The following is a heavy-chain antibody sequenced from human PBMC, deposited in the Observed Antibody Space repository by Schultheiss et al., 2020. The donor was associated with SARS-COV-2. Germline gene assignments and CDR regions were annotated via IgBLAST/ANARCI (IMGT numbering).Heavy chain of an antibody. D-gene: IGHD3-3*01. Sequence: SVKVSCKASGYTFTSFGISWVRQAPGQGLEWMGRIIPILGIANYALKFQGRVTMTRDTSISTAYMELSRLRSDDTAVYYCARYGITIFGAPTGMDVWGQGTTVTVSS. CDR3: ARYGITIFGAPTGMDV. J-gene: IGHJ6*02. V-gene: IGHV1-69*04. CDR1: GYTFTSFG. CDR2: IIPILGIA.